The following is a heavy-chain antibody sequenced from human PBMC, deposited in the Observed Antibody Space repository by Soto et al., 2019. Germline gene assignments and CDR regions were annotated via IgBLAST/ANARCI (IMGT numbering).Heavy chain of an antibody. CDR1: GCTFTQYD. Sequence: ASVKSSCTASGCTFTQYDVIWVRQAPGQGLECMGWSSGFKGHTVYAPEFTGRVTFSRHESTTTVYIDLRSLTSDDPAVYYCARQQDVGHNFFNPCRRGTRVIV. V-gene: IGHV1-18*01. CDR2: SSGFKGHT. D-gene: IGHD2-15*01. J-gene: IGHJ5*02. CDR3: ARQQDVGHNFFNP.